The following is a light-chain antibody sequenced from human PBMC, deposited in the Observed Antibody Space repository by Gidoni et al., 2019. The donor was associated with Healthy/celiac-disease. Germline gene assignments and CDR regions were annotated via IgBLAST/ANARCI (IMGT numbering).Light chain of an antibody. CDR3: AAWDDSLNGVV. V-gene: IGLV1-44*01. CDR1: SSNIGSNT. Sequence: QSVLTQPPSASGTPGQRVTISCSGSSSNIGSNTVNWYQQLPGTAPKLLIYSKNQRPSGVPDRFSGSKSGTSASLAIGGLQSEDEADYYCAAWDDSLNGVVFGGGTKLTVL. CDR2: SKN. J-gene: IGLJ2*01.